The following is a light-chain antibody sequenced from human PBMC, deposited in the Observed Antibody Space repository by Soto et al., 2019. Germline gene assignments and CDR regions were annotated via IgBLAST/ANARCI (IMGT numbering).Light chain of an antibody. V-gene: IGKV3-20*01. Sequence: ETVLTQSPGTLSLSPGERATLSCRASQSVSSSYLAWYQQKPGQAPRLLIYGASSRASGIPDRFSGSGSGTDFTLTISRLAPEDFAVYYCQQYGSSPYTFGQGTKLDI. CDR3: QQYGSSPYT. CDR2: GAS. CDR1: QSVSSSY. J-gene: IGKJ2*01.